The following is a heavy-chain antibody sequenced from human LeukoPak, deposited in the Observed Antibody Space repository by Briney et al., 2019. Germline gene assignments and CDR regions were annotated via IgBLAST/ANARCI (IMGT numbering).Heavy chain of an antibody. D-gene: IGHD2-2*02. CDR1: GGSFSGYY. Sequence: PSETLSLTCAVYGGSFSGYYWSWIRQPLGKGLEWIGEINHSGSTNYNPSLKSRVTISVDTSKNQFSLKLSSVTAADTAVYYCARKSPLYCSSTSCYTFFRTRNYYYGMDVWGQGTTVTVSS. CDR2: INHSGST. CDR3: ARKSPLYCSSTSCYTFFRTRNYYYGMDV. V-gene: IGHV4-34*01. J-gene: IGHJ6*02.